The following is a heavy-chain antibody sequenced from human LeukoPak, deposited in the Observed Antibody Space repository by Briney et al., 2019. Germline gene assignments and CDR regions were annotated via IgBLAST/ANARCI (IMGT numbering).Heavy chain of an antibody. D-gene: IGHD5-18*01. CDR2: ISGSGGST. V-gene: IGHV3-23*01. Sequence: PGGSLRLSCAASGFTFSSYAMSWVRQAPGKGLEWVSAISGSGGSTYYADSVKGRFTISRDNSKNTLYLQMNSLRAEDTAVYYCARARGYNYAFDYWGQGTLVTVSS. J-gene: IGHJ4*02. CDR3: ARARGYNYAFDY. CDR1: GFTFSSYA.